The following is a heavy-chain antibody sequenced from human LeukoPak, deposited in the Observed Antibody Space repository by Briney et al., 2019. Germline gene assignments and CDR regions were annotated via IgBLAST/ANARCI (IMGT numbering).Heavy chain of an antibody. Sequence: PGGSLRLSCAASGFTFSSYSMNWVRQAPGKGLEWVSSTSSSSYIYYADSVKGRFTISRDNAKNSLYLQMNSLRAEDTAVYYCARDNDFDYWGQGTLVTVSS. CDR1: GFTFSSYS. V-gene: IGHV3-21*01. CDR2: TSSSSYI. J-gene: IGHJ4*02. CDR3: ARDNDFDY.